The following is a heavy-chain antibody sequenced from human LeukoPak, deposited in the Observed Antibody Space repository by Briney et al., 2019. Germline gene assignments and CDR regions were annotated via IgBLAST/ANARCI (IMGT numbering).Heavy chain of an antibody. CDR1: GFTFSSYA. D-gene: IGHD3-22*01. J-gene: IGHJ4*02. V-gene: IGHV3-23*01. Sequence: PGGSLRLSCAASGFTFSSYAMSWVRQAPGKGLEWVSAISGSGGITYYADSVKGRFTISRDNSKNTLYLQMNSLRAEDTAVYYCANDHWYYYDSSGYSSFDYWGQGTLVTVST. CDR3: ANDHWYYYDSSGYSSFDY. CDR2: ISGSGGIT.